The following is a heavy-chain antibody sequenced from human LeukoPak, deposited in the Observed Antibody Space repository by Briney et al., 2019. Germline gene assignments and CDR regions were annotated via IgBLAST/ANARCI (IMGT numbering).Heavy chain of an antibody. CDR2: IYYSGST. J-gene: IGHJ4*02. CDR1: GGSISSSSYY. CDR3: SLYSSSWYESKAGFDY. D-gene: IGHD6-13*01. V-gene: IGHV4-39*01. Sequence: PSETLSLTCTVSGGSISSSSYYWGWIRQPLGKGLEWIGSIYYSGSTYYNPSLKSRVTISVDTSKNQFSLKLSSVTAADTAVYYCSLYSSSWYESKAGFDYWGQGTLVTVSS.